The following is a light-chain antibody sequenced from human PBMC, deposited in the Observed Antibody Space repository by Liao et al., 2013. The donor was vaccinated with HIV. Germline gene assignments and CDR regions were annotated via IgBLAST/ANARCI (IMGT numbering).Light chain of an antibody. CDR2: YDS. J-gene: IGLJ1*01. Sequence: SYVLTQPPSVSVAPGKTARITCGGNDIGSKSVHWYQQRPGQAPVVVMSYDSDRPAGIPDRFSGSNSGNTATLTISGTQPMDEADYYCQVWDRTLRVFGPGTKVSVL. CDR3: QVWDRTLRV. CDR1: DIGSKS. V-gene: IGLV3-21*01.